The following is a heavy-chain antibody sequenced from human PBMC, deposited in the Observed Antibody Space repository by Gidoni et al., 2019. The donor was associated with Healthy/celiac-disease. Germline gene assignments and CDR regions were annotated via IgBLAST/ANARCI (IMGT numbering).Heavy chain of an antibody. V-gene: IGHV3-64D*06. CDR1: GFTFSSYA. CDR2: ISSNGGST. CDR3: VKAPSGYYYYYMDV. J-gene: IGHJ6*03. Sequence: EVQLVESGGGLVQPGGSLRLSCSASGFTFSSYAMHWVRQATVKGLEYVSAISSNGGSTYYADSVKGRFTISRDNSKNTLYLQMSSLRAEDTAVYYCVKAPSGYYYYYMDVWGKGTTVTVSS.